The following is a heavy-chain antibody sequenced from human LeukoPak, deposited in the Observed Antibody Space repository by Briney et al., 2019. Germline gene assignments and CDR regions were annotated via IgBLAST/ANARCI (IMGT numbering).Heavy chain of an antibody. CDR3: VRGDFWSGFRRGWFDP. V-gene: IGHV4-34*01. CDR1: GGSFSGYY. Sequence: PSETLSLTCAVYGGSFSGYYWNWIRQSPGKGLEWIGEINHDGSTNYNPSLKSRVITSVDMSKNQFSLKLSSVTAADTAVYYCVRGDFWSGFRRGWFDPWGQGTLVTVSS. D-gene: IGHD3-3*01. J-gene: IGHJ5*02. CDR2: INHDGST.